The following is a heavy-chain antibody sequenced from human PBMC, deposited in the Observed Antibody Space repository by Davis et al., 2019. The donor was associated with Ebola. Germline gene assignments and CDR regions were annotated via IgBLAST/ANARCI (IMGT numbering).Heavy chain of an antibody. CDR3: AREGEAYCGGDCYWGWFDP. D-gene: IGHD2-21*01. J-gene: IGHJ5*02. CDR2: ISYDGSNK. Sequence: GESLKISCAASGFTFSSYAMHWVRQAPGKGLEWVAVISYDGSNKYYADSVKGRFTISRDNSKNTLYLQMNSLRAEDTAVYYCAREGEAYCGGDCYWGWFDPWGQGTLVTVSS. V-gene: IGHV3-30-3*01. CDR1: GFTFSSYA.